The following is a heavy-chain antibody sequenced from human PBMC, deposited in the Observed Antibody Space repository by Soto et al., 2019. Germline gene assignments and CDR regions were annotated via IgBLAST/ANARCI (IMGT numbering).Heavy chain of an antibody. CDR3: ASCQEGIAAAGTGPYYYSVWTS. J-gene: IGHJ6*02. D-gene: IGHD6-13*01. Sequence: SVKVSCKASGGTFSSYAISWVRQAPGQGLEWMGGIIPIFGTANYAQKFQGRVTITADESTSTAYMELSSLRSEDTAVYYCASCQEGIAAAGTGPYYYSVWTSGAKGPRSPSP. CDR1: GGTFSSYA. CDR2: IIPIFGTA. V-gene: IGHV1-69*13.